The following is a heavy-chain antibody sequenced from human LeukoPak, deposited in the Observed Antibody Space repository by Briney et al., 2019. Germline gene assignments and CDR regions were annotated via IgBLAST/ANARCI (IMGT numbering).Heavy chain of an antibody. CDR1: GYTFTGYY. CDR2: INPNSGGT. Sequence: GASVKVSCKASGYTFTGYYMHWVRQAPGQGLEWMGWINPNSGGTNYAQKFQGRVTMTRDTSISTAYMELSRLRSDDTAVYYCARVSYYDIRGGWFDPWGQGTLVTVSS. V-gene: IGHV1-2*02. J-gene: IGHJ5*02. D-gene: IGHD3-9*01. CDR3: ARVSYYDIRGGWFDP.